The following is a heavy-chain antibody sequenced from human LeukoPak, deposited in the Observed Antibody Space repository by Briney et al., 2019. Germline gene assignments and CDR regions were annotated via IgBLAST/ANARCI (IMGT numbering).Heavy chain of an antibody. CDR3: ASSIAAAGRQVDY. J-gene: IGHJ4*02. V-gene: IGHV4-31*03. D-gene: IGHD6-13*01. Sequence: PSETLSLTCTVSGGSISSGGYYWSWIRQHPGKGLEWIGYIYYSGSTYYNPSLKSRVTISVDTSKNQFSLKLSSVTAADTAVYYCASSIAAAGRQVDYWGQGTLVTVSS. CDR2: IYYSGST. CDR1: GGSISSGGYY.